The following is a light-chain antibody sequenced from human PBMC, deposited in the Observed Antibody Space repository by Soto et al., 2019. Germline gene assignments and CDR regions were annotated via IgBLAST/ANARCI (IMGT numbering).Light chain of an antibody. CDR1: QSVRSK. Sequence: EIVMTQSPGTLSVSPGERATLSCRASQSVRSKLAWYQQKPGQAPRLLIYDASTRATGIPARFSGSGSGTEFTLTISSLLSEDFAVYYCQQYNNWPPITFGQGTRLEIK. CDR2: DAS. V-gene: IGKV3-15*01. CDR3: QQYNNWPPIT. J-gene: IGKJ5*01.